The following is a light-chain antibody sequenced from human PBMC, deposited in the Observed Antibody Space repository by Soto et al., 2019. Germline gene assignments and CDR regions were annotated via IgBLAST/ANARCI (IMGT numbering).Light chain of an antibody. CDR3: QQSYNTPRT. J-gene: IGKJ1*01. CDR2: GAS. V-gene: IGKV1-39*01. Sequence: DIQMTQPPSSLSASVGDRVTITCRASQSISRNLNWYQQKPGTAPKLLMFGASTLQSGVPSRFSGSGSGTDFTLTITSLQPEDFATYYCQQSYNTPRTFGQGTKVDIK. CDR1: QSISRN.